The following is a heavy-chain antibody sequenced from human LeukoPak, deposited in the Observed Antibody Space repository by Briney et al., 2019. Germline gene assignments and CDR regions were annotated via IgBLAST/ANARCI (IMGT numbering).Heavy chain of an antibody. Sequence: GGSLRLSCAASGFSFNNYAMNWVRQAPGKGLEWVANIQSDGSEKNYIDSVQGRFTISRDNAKTSLYLQMNSLTAEDTAVYYCARDSTVATYYGVDVWGQGTTVTVSS. V-gene: IGHV3-7*01. CDR3: ARDSTVATYYGVDV. CDR1: GFSFNNYA. CDR2: IQSDGSEK. D-gene: IGHD6-19*01. J-gene: IGHJ6*02.